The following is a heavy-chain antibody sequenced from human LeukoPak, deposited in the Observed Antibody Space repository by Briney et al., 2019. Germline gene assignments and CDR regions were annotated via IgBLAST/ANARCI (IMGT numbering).Heavy chain of an antibody. V-gene: IGHV3-48*04. CDR2: ISSSGSAI. D-gene: IGHD5-12*01. CDR3: ARDTFSGYDRAFDV. J-gene: IGHJ3*01. CDR1: GFTFSSYW. Sequence: GGSLRLSCAASGFTFSSYWMSWVRQAPGKGLEWVSYISSSGSAIYYADSVKGRFTISRDNAKNSLHLQMNSLRAEDTAVYYCARDTFSGYDRAFDVWGQGTMVTVSS.